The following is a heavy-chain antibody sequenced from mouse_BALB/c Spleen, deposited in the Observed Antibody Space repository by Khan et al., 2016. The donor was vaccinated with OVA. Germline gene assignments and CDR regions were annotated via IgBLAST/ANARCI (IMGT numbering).Heavy chain of an antibody. Sequence: VQLKESGPELVKPGASVKMSCKASGYTFTSYVMHWVKEKPGQGLEWIGYIHPYTYDDKYNETFKGKATLTSDKSSSTAYMELSSLTSEDSAVYYCVRALYYYGSSYEGFAYWGQGTLVTVSA. D-gene: IGHD1-1*01. J-gene: IGHJ3*01. CDR3: VRALYYYGSSYEGFAY. CDR1: GYTFTSYV. V-gene: IGHV1S136*01. CDR2: IHPYTYDD.